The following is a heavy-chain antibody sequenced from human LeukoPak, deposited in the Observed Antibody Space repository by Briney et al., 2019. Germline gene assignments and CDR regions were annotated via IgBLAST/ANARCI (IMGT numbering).Heavy chain of an antibody. CDR1: GGTFSSYA. V-gene: IGHV1-69*13. CDR2: IIPIFGTA. J-gene: IGHJ3*02. Sequence: SVKVSCKASGGTFSSYAISWVRQAPGQGLEWMGGIIPIFGTANYAQKFQGRVTITADESTSTAYMELNSLRAEDTAVYYCATSGWRYGVVIINAFDIWGQGTMVTVSS. D-gene: IGHD3-3*01. CDR3: ATSGWRYGVVIINAFDI.